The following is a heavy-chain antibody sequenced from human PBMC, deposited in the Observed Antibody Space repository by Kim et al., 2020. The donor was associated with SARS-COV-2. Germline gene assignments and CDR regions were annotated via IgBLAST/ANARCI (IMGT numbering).Heavy chain of an antibody. D-gene: IGHD6-19*01. J-gene: IGHJ4*02. V-gene: IGHV4-39*01. CDR1: GGSISDSSYY. CDR2: ISYSGNT. CDR3: ARYKRYGDTGWDN. Sequence: SETPSLTCTVSGGSISDSSYYWGWMRQSPGTGLEWIGSISYSGNTYYNPSLKSRVTISADTSKNQLSLRLSSVTAADSAVYHCARYKRYGDTGWDNWGQGTLVTVSS.